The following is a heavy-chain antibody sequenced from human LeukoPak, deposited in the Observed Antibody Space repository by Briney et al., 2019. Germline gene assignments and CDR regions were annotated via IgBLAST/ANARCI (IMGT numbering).Heavy chain of an antibody. D-gene: IGHD3-3*01. Sequence: GGSLRLSCAASGFTFSSYAMSWVRQAPGKGLEWVSAISGSGGSTYYADSVKGRFTISRDNSKNTLYLQMNSMRAEDTAVYYCASRSIFGVHFDYWGQGTLVTVSS. CDR1: GFTFSSYA. CDR2: ISGSGGST. J-gene: IGHJ4*02. V-gene: IGHV3-23*01. CDR3: ASRSIFGVHFDY.